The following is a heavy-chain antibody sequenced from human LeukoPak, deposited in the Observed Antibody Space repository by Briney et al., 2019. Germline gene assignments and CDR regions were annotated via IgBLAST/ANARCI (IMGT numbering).Heavy chain of an antibody. D-gene: IGHD3-3*02. CDR1: GFTFSNYA. V-gene: IGHV3-23*01. CDR3: ARECPDLAHLLTVDY. CDR2: ISGSGGNT. J-gene: IGHJ4*02. Sequence: PGGSLRLSCAASGFTFSNYAMSWVRQAPGKGLGWVSAISGSGGNTYYADSVKGRFTISRDSSKNTLYLQMNSLRAEDTAVYYCARECPDLAHLLTVDYWGQGTLVTVSS.